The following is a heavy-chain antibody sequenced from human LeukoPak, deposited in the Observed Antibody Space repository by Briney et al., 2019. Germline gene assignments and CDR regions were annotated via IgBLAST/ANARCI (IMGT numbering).Heavy chain of an antibody. D-gene: IGHD4-17*01. J-gene: IGHJ6*03. Sequence: SQTLSLTCTVSGGSFSSGGYYWSWIRQQPGKGLEWIGYIYYSGSTSYNPSLKSRLSISVDTSKNQFSLKLSSVTAADTAVYYCAGAPRVTSRERDFFYYLDVWGKGTTVTVSS. CDR1: GGSFSSGGYY. V-gene: IGHV4-31*03. CDR3: AGAPRVTSRERDFFYYLDV. CDR2: IYYSGST.